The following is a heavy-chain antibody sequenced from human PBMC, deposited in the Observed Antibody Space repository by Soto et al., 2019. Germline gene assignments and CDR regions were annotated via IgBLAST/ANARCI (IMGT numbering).Heavy chain of an antibody. CDR3: ARVLTWGFGPSRGRVDP. CDR2: ISAYNCNT. J-gene: IGHJ5*02. CDR1: GYTFTSYG. V-gene: IGHV1-18*01. Sequence: GASVKVSCKASGYTFTSYGISWVRQAPGQGLEWMGWISAYNCNTNYAQKLQGRVTMTTDTSTSTAYMELRSLRSDDTAVYYCARVLTWGFGPSRGRVDPWGQGTLVTVSS. D-gene: IGHD3-10*01.